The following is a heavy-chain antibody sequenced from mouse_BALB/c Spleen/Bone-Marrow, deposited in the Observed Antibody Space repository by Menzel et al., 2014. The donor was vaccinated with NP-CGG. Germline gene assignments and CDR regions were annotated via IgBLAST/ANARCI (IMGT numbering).Heavy chain of an antibody. V-gene: IGHV1-54*01. Sequence: QVQLKQSGAELVRPGTSVKVSCKASGYAFTNYLIEWVKQRPVQGLEWTGVINPGSGGANYNAKFKGKATLTADKSSSTAYMQLSILTSDDSAVYFCAREWTARAVDYWGQGTTLTVSS. CDR2: INPGSGGA. CDR3: AREWTARAVDY. D-gene: IGHD3-2*01. J-gene: IGHJ2*01. CDR1: GYAFTNYL.